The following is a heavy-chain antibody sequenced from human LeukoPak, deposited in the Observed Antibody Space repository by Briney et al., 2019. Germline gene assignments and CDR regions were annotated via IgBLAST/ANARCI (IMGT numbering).Heavy chain of an antibody. CDR1: GGSISSYY. V-gene: IGHV4-59*12. Sequence: SETLSLTCTVSGGSISSYYWSWIRQPPGKGLEWIGYIYYSGSTNYNPSLKSRVTISVDTSKNQFSLKLSSVTAADTAVYYCAREREQLNPPHYYYYGMDVWGQGTTVTVSS. D-gene: IGHD6-13*01. J-gene: IGHJ6*02. CDR3: AREREQLNPPHYYYYGMDV. CDR2: IYYSGST.